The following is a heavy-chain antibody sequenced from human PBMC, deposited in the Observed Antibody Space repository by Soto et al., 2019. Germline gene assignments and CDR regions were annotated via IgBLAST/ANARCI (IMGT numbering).Heavy chain of an antibody. V-gene: IGHV3-21*01. Sequence: GGSLRLSCAASGFTFSSYSMYWVRQAPGKGLEWVSSISSSSSYTYYADSVKGRFTVSRDNAKDSLYLQMNSLRAEDTAVYYCARDAWGERTYYDYIWGSLGGGQGTLVTVSS. D-gene: IGHD3-16*01. CDR2: ISSSSSYT. J-gene: IGHJ4*02. CDR1: GFTFSSYS. CDR3: ARDAWGERTYYDYIWGSLG.